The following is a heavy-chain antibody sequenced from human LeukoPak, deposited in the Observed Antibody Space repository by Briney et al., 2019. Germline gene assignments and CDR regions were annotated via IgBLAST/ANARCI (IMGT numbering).Heavy chain of an antibody. D-gene: IGHD2-2*01. V-gene: IGHV3-23*01. Sequence: GGSLRLSCAASGFTFSSYAMSWVRQAPGKGLEWVSAISGSGGSTYYADSVKGRFTISRDNSKNTLYLQMNSLRAEDTAVYYCAKVVSQDIVVVPAASLGWFDPWGQGTLVTVSS. CDR2: ISGSGGST. CDR1: GFTFSSYA. J-gene: IGHJ5*02. CDR3: AKVVSQDIVVVPAASLGWFDP.